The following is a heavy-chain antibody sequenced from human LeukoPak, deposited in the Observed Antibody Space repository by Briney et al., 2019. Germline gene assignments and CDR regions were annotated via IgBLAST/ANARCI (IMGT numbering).Heavy chain of an antibody. V-gene: IGHV1-18*01. CDR2: ISTYNGVT. CDR3: ARGASGWFKF. Sequence: VKVSCLASRYSFLNYCLPWVQPPPGRELEWMGWISTYNGVTNYARQLQGRVNTTTDTSTTTAYMELRSLTSDDTAIYYCARGASGWFKFWGQGTLVTVSA. CDR1: RYSFLNYC. D-gene: IGHD6-19*01. J-gene: IGHJ4*02.